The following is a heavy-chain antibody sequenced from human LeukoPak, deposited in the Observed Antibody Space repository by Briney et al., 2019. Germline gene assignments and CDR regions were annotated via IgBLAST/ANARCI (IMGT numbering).Heavy chain of an antibody. CDR3: ARGDDFSGDY. V-gene: IGHV3-7*04. J-gene: IGHJ4*02. CDR2: IHQDGNEK. CDR1: GFTFRTYW. Sequence: PGGSLRLSCGASGFTFRTYWMSWVRQAPGKGLEWVANIHQDGNEKYYVDSVKGRFTISRDNAKNSLYLQMNSLRVEDTAVYYCARGDDFSGDYWGQGTLVTVSS. D-gene: IGHD2-21*02.